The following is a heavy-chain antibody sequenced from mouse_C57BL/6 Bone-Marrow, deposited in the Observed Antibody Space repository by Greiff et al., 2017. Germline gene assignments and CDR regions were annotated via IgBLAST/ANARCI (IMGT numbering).Heavy chain of an antibody. V-gene: IGHV1-64*01. Sequence: QVQLQQSGAELVKPGASVKLSCKASGYTFTSYWMHWVKQRPGQGLEWIGMIHPNSGSTNYNEKFKSKATLTVDKSSSTAYRQLSSLTSEDSAVYYCARSRYGPWYFDVWGTGTTVTVSS. CDR3: ARSRYGPWYFDV. D-gene: IGHD2-10*02. CDR1: GYTFTSYW. J-gene: IGHJ1*03. CDR2: IHPNSGST.